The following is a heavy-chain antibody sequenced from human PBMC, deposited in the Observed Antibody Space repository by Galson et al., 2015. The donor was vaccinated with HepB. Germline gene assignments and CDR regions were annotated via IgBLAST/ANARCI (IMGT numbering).Heavy chain of an antibody. CDR2: CGSGNIK. V-gene: IGHV3-23*01. CDR3: AKWRLSERWFDP. D-gene: IGHD1-1*01. Sequence: SLRLSCAASGFTFSDFAMVWVRQAPGVGLEWVPTCGSGNIKYYADSVKGRFTISRDNSRNTLYLQMNSLRAEDTAVYYCAKWRLSERWFDPWGQGTLVTVSS. CDR1: GFTFSDFA. J-gene: IGHJ5*02.